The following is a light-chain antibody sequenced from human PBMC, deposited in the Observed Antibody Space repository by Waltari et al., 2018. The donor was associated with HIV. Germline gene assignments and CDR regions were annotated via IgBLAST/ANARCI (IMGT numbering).Light chain of an antibody. CDR1: SSQIGSNT. V-gene: IGLV1-44*01. J-gene: IGLJ3*02. CDR3: AAWHDSLNGSWV. Sequence: QSVLTQPTSASGTPGQRVTISCSGSSSQIGSNTVNWYQQLPGTAPKLLIYSNNQRPSGVPDRFSGSKSGTSASLAISGLQSEDEADYYCAAWHDSLNGSWVFGGGTKLTVL. CDR2: SNN.